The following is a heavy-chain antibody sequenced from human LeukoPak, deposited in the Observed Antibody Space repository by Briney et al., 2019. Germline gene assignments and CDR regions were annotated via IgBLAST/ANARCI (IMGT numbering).Heavy chain of an antibody. V-gene: IGHV4-4*02. CDR3: AGAEPRGIIWYPY. CDR1: GASISSNNW. J-gene: IGHJ4*02. Sequence: PSETLSLTCAVSGASISSNNWWWSWVRQPPGKGLEWIGEIYHSGSTNYNPSLKSRVTMSVDKSKNQFSLKLSSVTAADMAVYYCAGAEPRGIIWYPYWGQGTLVTVSS. D-gene: IGHD6-13*01. CDR2: IYHSGST.